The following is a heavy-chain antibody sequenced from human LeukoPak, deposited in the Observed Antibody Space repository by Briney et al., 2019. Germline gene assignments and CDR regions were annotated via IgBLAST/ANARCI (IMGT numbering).Heavy chain of an antibody. J-gene: IGHJ6*02. Sequence: SETLSLTCTVSGGSISSYYWSWIRQPPGKGLEWIGYIYNSGNTNYNPSLKSRVTISVDASENQSSLKLSSVTAADTAVYYCARLTKMGAYYGTDVWGQGTTVTVSS. D-gene: IGHD3-16*01. CDR1: GGSISSYY. CDR3: ARLTKMGAYYGTDV. CDR2: IYNSGNT. V-gene: IGHV4-59*08.